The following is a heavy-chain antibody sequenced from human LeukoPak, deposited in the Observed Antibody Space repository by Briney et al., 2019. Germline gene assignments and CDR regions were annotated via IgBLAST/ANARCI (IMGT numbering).Heavy chain of an antibody. CDR3: ARDPVPWYSSSSGLDY. D-gene: IGHD6-6*01. J-gene: IGHJ4*02. V-gene: IGHV4-38-2*02. Sequence: SETLSLTCTVSNGSISIYYWGWIRQPPGKGLEWIGSVYHSGSTYYNPSLKSRVTISVDTSKNQFSLKLSSVTAADTAVYYCARDPVPWYSSSSGLDYWGQGTLVTVSS. CDR2: VYHSGST. CDR1: NGSISIYY.